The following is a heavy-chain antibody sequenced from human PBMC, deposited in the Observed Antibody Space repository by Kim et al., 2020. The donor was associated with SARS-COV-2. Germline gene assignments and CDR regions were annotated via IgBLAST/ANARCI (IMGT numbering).Heavy chain of an antibody. CDR3: ARTSWGKSSGWYGYYYYGMDV. J-gene: IGHJ6*02. D-gene: IGHD6-19*01. Sequence: SVKVSCKASGGTFSSYAISWVRQAPGQGLEWMGGIIPIFGTANYAQKFQGRVTITADESTSTAYMELSSLRSEDTAMYYCARTSWGKSSGWYGYYYYGMDVWGQGTTVTVSS. CDR1: GGTFSSYA. CDR2: IIPIFGTA. V-gene: IGHV1-69*13.